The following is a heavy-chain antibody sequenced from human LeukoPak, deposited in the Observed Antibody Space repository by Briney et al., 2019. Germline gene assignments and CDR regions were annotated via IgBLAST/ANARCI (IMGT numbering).Heavy chain of an antibody. D-gene: IGHD2-2*01. CDR2: INHSGST. J-gene: IGHJ6*03. V-gene: IGHV4-34*01. CDR1: GGSFSGYY. Sequence: SETLSLTCAVYGGSFSGYYWSWIRLPPGKGLEWIGEINHSGSTNYNPSLKSRVTISVDTSKNQFSLKLSSVTAAVTAVYYCAREVVVVPDPYYYYMDVWGKGTTVTVSS. CDR3: AREVVVVPDPYYYYMDV.